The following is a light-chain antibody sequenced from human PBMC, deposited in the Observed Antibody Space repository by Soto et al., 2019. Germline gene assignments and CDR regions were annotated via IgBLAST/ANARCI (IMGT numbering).Light chain of an antibody. CDR3: HHYGSSMWS. CDR1: QSVTSRF. CDR2: GAS. V-gene: IGKV3-20*01. Sequence: ESVLTRSTGALSLASGEGATVSIRASQSVTSRFFAWYQHKPGQAPRLLMYGASSRATGIPDRFSGSVSGKDFNLNISRVEPEDSAVYYCHHYGSSMWSFGQGSKVDIK. J-gene: IGKJ1*01.